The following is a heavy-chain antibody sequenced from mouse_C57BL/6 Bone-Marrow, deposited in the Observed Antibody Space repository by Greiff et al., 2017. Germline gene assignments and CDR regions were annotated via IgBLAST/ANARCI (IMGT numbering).Heavy chain of an antibody. Sequence: EVHLVESGGGLVQPGGSLKLSCAASGFTFSDYGMAWVRQAPRKGPEWVAFISNLAYSIYYADTVTGRFTISRENAKNTLYLEMSSLRSEDTAMYYCARLFMITTRGTFADWGKGTLVTVSA. CDR3: ARLFMITTRGTFAD. CDR1: GFTFSDYG. J-gene: IGHJ3*01. D-gene: IGHD2-4*01. CDR2: ISNLAYSI. V-gene: IGHV5-15*01.